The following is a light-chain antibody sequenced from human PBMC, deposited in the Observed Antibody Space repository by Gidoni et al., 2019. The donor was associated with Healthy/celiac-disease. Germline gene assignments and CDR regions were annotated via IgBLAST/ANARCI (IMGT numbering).Light chain of an antibody. J-gene: IGKJ2*01. V-gene: IGKV3-11*01. CDR3: QQRSNWPRMYT. CDR2: DAS. CDR1: QSVSSY. Sequence: EIVFTQSPATLSLSPGERATLSCRASQSVSSYLAWYQQKPGQAPRLLIYDASNRATGIPARFSGSGSGTDFTFTISSLEPEDFAVYYCQQRSNWPRMYTFGQGTKLKIK.